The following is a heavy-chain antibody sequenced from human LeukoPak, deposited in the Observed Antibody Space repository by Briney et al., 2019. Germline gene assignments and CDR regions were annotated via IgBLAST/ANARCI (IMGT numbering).Heavy chain of an antibody. CDR3: AGELRLELPDY. CDR2: ISYSGNI. D-gene: IGHD3-16*01. V-gene: IGHV4-39*02. Sequence: PSEPLSLTCAVSGGSISSSTYYWGWIRQPPGKGLEWIGSISYSGNIYYNPSLKSRVTISVDTSKNQFSLKLSSVTAADTAVYYCAGELRLELPDYWGQGTLVTVSS. J-gene: IGHJ4*02. CDR1: GGSISSSTYY.